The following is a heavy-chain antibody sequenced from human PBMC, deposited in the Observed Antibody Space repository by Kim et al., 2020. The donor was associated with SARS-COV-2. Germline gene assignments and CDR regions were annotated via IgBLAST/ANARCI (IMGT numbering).Heavy chain of an antibody. CDR1: GGSVSSGSYY. D-gene: IGHD3-22*01. V-gene: IGHV4-61*01. CDR2: IYYSGST. Sequence: SETLSLTCTVSGGSVSSGSYYWSWIRQPPGKGLEWIGYIYYSGSTNYNPSLKSRVTISVDTSKNQFSLKLSSVTAADTAVYYCARGSYYYDSSGNYYYYYYGMDVWGQGTTVTVSS. J-gene: IGHJ6*02. CDR3: ARGSYYYDSSGNYYYYYYGMDV.